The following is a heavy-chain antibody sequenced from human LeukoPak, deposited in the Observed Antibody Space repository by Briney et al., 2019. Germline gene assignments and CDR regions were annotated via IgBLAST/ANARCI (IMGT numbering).Heavy chain of an antibody. D-gene: IGHD6-19*01. Sequence: ASVKVSCKASGYTFTSYYMHWVRQAPGQGLEWMGIINPSGGRTSYAQKFQGRVTMTRDMSTSTVYMELSSLRSEDTAVYYCARDPGGWSVYYCYMDVWGKGTTLTVSS. CDR3: ARDPGGWSVYYCYMDV. CDR2: INPSGGRT. CDR1: GYTFTSYY. V-gene: IGHV1-46*01. J-gene: IGHJ6*03.